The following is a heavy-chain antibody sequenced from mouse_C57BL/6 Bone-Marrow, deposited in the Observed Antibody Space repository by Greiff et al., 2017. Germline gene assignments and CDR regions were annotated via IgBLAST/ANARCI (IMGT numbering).Heavy chain of an antibody. V-gene: IGHV5-17*01. J-gene: IGHJ2*01. CDR3: ARLGRYGY. CDR2: ISSGSSTI. Sequence: EVKLMESGGGLVKPGGSLKLSCAASGFTFSDYGMHWVRQAPEKGLEWVAYISSGSSTIYYEDTVKGRFTISRDNAKNTLLLQRTSLRAEEMAIYYCARLGRYGYWGQGTTLTVSA. D-gene: IGHD4-1*01. CDR1: GFTFSDYG.